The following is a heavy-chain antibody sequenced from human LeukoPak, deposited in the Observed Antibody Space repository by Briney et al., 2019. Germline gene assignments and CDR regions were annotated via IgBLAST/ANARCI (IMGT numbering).Heavy chain of an antibody. D-gene: IGHD2-21*02. CDR1: GFTFSSYG. CDR2: ISYDGSNK. CDR3: ARDMPPQIFGDPDLYYYYGMDV. J-gene: IGHJ6*02. Sequence: PGGSLRLSCAASGFTFSSYGMHWVRQAPGKGLEWVAVISYDGSNKYYADSVKGRFTISRDNSKNTLYLQMNSLRAEDTAVYYCARDMPPQIFGDPDLYYYYGMDVWGQGTTVTVSS. V-gene: IGHV3-30*03.